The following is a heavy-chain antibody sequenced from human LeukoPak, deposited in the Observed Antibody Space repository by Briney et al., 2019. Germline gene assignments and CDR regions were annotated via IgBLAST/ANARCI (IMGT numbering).Heavy chain of an antibody. Sequence: SETLSLTCTVSGGSISSYYWSWIRQPPGKGLEWIGYIYYSGSTNYNSSLKSRVTISVYTSKNKFSLKLSSVTAADTAVYYCASLAASAPVPPGYYYGMDVWGKGTTVTVSS. J-gene: IGHJ6*04. V-gene: IGHV4-59*01. CDR1: GGSISSYY. CDR2: IYYSGST. CDR3: ASLAASAPVPPGYYYGMDV.